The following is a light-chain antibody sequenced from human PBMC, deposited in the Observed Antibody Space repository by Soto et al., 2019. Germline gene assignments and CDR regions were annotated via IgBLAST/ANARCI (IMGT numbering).Light chain of an antibody. J-gene: IGKJ1*01. V-gene: IGKV3-11*01. Sequence: EIVLTQSPATLSLSPGERATLSCRASQSVSTSLAWYQQKPGQAPRLLIYDASKRATGISARFSGSGSGTDFTLTISSLEPEDFAVYICQQYGASPWTFGQGTKVEIK. CDR1: QSVSTS. CDR3: QQYGASPWT. CDR2: DAS.